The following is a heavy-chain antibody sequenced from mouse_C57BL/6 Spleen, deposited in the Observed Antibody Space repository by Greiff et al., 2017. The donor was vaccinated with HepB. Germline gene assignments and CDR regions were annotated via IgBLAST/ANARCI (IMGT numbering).Heavy chain of an antibody. D-gene: IGHD2-4*01. CDR2: INPNNGGT. CDR1: GYTFTDYY. Sequence: VQLQQSGPELVKPGASVKISCKASGYTFTDYYMNWVKQSHGKSLEWIGDINPNNGGTSYNQKFKGKATLTVDKSSSTAYMELRSLTSEDSAVYYCARSGYYDYDSAWFAYWGQGTLVTVSA. CDR3: ARSGYYDYDSAWFAY. J-gene: IGHJ3*01. V-gene: IGHV1-26*01.